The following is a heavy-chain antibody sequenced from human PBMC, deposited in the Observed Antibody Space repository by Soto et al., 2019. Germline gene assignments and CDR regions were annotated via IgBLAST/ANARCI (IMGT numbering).Heavy chain of an antibody. CDR2: IIPLFRKT. Sequence: QVQLVQSGAEVKRPGSSVKVSCKASGDMFRNSAFTWVRQAPGQGPAWMGVIIPLFRKTAVALHFQGRVTSTADEPTSSLYMDVSSLTSEDPAVYYCARARVSNGGPNLYFFDGLEVWGQVTMSTVSS. D-gene: IGHD3-10*01. J-gene: IGHJ6*02. CDR1: GDMFRNSA. CDR3: ARARVSNGGPNLYFFDGLEV. V-gene: IGHV1-69*01.